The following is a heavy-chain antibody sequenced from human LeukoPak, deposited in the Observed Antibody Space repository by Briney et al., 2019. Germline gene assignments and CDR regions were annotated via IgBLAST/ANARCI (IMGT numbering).Heavy chain of an antibody. V-gene: IGHV3-23*01. Sequence: SGGSLRLSCAASGFTFSSHAMSWVRQAPGKGLEWVSAISGSDGTTYYADSVKGRFTISRDNSKYTLSLQMNSLRAEDTAVYYCAKVDNWKYGHHDYWGQGTLVTVSS. CDR1: GFTFSSHA. CDR2: ISGSDGTT. J-gene: IGHJ4*02. CDR3: AKVDNWKYGHHDY. D-gene: IGHD1-1*01.